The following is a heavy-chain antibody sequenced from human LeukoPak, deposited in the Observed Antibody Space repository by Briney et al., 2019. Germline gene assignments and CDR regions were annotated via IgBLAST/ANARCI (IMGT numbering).Heavy chain of an antibody. Sequence: ASVKVSCKASGGTFSSYAISWVRQAPGQGLEWMGGIIPILGTANYAQKFQGRVTITADESTSTAYMELSSLRSEDTAVYYCARTYTYYYDSSGYYYVYPQFDYWGQGTLVTVSS. V-gene: IGHV1-69*13. CDR3: ARTYTYYYDSSGYYYVYPQFDY. J-gene: IGHJ4*02. D-gene: IGHD3-22*01. CDR2: IIPILGTA. CDR1: GGTFSSYA.